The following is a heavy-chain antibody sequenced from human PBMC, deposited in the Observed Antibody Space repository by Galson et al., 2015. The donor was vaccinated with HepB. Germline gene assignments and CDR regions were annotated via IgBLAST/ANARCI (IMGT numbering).Heavy chain of an antibody. J-gene: IGHJ4*02. CDR1: GYTLTELS. CDR3: ATDRSGWYLYFDY. Sequence: SVKVSCKVSGYTLTELSMHWVRQAPGKGLEWMGGFDPEDGETIYAQKFQGRVTMTEDASTDTAYMELSSLRSEDTAVYYCATDRSGWYLYFDYWGQGTLVTVSS. V-gene: IGHV1-24*01. D-gene: IGHD6-19*01. CDR2: FDPEDGET.